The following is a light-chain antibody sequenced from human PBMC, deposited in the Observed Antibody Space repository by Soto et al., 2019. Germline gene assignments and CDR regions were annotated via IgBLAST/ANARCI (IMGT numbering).Light chain of an antibody. CDR2: DAA. J-gene: IGKJ2*01. Sequence: EIGMTQSPATLSVSPGERATLSCRARQSVSSNLAWYQQKPGQAPRLLIYDAATRATGIPDRFSGSGSGTEFTLTISSLQSEDFAVYFCQQYDNWPPYTFGQGTKLEIK. V-gene: IGKV3-15*01. CDR3: QQYDNWPPYT. CDR1: QSVSSN.